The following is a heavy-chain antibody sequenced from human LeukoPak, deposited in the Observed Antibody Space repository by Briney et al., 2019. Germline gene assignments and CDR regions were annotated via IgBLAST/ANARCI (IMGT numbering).Heavy chain of an antibody. Sequence: GGSLRLSCAASGFTVSSNYMSWVRQAPGKELEWVSVIYSGGSTYYADSVKGRFTISRDNSKNTLYLQMNSLRAEDTAVYYCARSDTSGAFDIWGQGTMVTVSS. V-gene: IGHV3-53*01. D-gene: IGHD3-10*01. CDR1: GFTVSSNY. J-gene: IGHJ3*02. CDR2: IYSGGST. CDR3: ARSDTSGAFDI.